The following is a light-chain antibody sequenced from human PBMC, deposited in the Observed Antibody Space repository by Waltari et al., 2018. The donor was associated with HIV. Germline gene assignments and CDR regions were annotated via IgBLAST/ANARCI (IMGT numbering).Light chain of an antibody. J-gene: IGLJ3*02. CDR2: DDS. CDR1: NIGIKS. V-gene: IGLV3-21*02. CDR3: QVWDSSSDLNWV. Sequence: SYVLTQPPSVSVAPGQTARITCWGNNIGIKSVNWYQQQPGQAPVLVIYDDSDRPSGIPERFSGSNSGNTATLTISRVEAGDEADYYCQVWDSSSDLNWVFGGGTKLTVL.